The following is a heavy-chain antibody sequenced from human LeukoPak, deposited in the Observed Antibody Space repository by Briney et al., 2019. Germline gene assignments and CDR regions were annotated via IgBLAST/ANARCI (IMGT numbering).Heavy chain of an antibody. Sequence: ASVKVSCKASGYTFTGYYMHWVRQAPGQGLEWMGWINPNSGGTNYARKFQGRVTMTRDTSISTAYMELSRLRSDDTAVYYCARETLSPSFDPWGQGTLVTVSS. J-gene: IGHJ5*02. CDR3: ARETLSPSFDP. V-gene: IGHV1-2*02. CDR2: INPNSGGT. CDR1: GYTFTGYY.